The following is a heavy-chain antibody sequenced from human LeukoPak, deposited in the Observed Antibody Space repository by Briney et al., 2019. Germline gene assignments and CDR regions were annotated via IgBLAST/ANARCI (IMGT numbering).Heavy chain of an antibody. CDR3: ARDYGRPWGDNWYFDL. CDR2: IYYSGST. CDR1: GGSISSYH. D-gene: IGHD3-16*01. V-gene: IGHV4-59*01. J-gene: IGHJ2*01. Sequence: PSETLSLTCTVSGGSISSYHWSWIRQPPGKGLEWIGYIYYSGSTNYNPSLKSRVTISVDTSKNQFSLKLSSVTAADTAVYYCARDYGRPWGDNWYFDLWGRGTLVTVSS.